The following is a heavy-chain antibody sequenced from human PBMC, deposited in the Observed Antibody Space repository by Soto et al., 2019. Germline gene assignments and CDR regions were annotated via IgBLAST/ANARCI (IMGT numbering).Heavy chain of an antibody. J-gene: IGHJ4*02. CDR3: ARESEDLTSNFDY. CDR2: ISSTTNYI. V-gene: IGHV3-21*06. Sequence: WWSLRLSCSASVFTFTSYSMNWGRQAPGKGLEWVSSISSTTNYIYYGDSMKGRFTISRDNAKNSLYLEMNSLRAEDTAVYYCARESEDLTSNFDYWGQGTLVTVSS. CDR1: VFTFTSYS.